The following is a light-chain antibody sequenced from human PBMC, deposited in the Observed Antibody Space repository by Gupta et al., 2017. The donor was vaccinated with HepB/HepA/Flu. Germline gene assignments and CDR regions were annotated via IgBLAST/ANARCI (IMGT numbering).Light chain of an antibody. Sequence: QPVLTQSSSASASLGSSVKLTCTLNSEYSTYIIGWHQQQPGKAPRYLMKLERSGTYNRGSEVPDRFSGSSSGADRYLTISNLQSEDEADYYCETWDTNIRVFGGGTKLTVL. V-gene: IGLV4-60*03. J-gene: IGLJ3*02. CDR3: ETWDTNIRV. CDR1: SEYSTYI. CDR2: LERSGTY.